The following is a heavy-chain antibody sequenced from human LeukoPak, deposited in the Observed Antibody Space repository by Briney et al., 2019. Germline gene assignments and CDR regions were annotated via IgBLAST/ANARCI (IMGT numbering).Heavy chain of an antibody. J-gene: IGHJ4*02. V-gene: IGHV3-53*04. CDR3: ASRGGFSYFDY. CDR2: IYSGGST. CDR1: GFTVSSNY. D-gene: IGHD3-10*01. Sequence: GGSLRLSCAASGFTVSSNYLSWVRQAPGKGLEWVSVIYSGGSTYYADSVKGRFTISRHNSKNTVYLQMNSLRAEDTAVYYCASRGGFSYFDYWGQGSLVTVSS.